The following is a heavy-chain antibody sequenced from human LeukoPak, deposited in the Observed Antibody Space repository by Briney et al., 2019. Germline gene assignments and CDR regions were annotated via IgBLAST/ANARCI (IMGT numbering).Heavy chain of an antibody. D-gene: IGHD1-20*01. Sequence: ASVTVSCKASGYTFTGYYMHWVRQAPGQGLEWMGWINPNSGGTNYAQKFQGRVTMTRDTSISTAYMELSRLRSDDTAVYYCASGQPSITGTTAFDYWGQGTLVTVSS. CDR2: INPNSGGT. CDR1: GYTFTGYY. V-gene: IGHV1-2*02. J-gene: IGHJ4*02. CDR3: ASGQPSITGTTAFDY.